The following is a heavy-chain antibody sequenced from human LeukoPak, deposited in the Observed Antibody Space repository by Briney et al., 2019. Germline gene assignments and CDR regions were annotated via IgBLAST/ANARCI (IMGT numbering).Heavy chain of an antibody. V-gene: IGHV1-18*01. CDR1: GYTFTSYG. J-gene: IGHJ4*02. CDR3: ARDSAGYSGYDLNY. Sequence: APVKVSCKASGYTFTSYGISWVRQAPGQGLEWMGWISAYNGNTNYAQKLQGRVTMTTDTSTSTAYMELRSLRSDDTAVYYCARDSAGYSGYDLNYWGQGTLVTVSS. CDR2: ISAYNGNT. D-gene: IGHD5-12*01.